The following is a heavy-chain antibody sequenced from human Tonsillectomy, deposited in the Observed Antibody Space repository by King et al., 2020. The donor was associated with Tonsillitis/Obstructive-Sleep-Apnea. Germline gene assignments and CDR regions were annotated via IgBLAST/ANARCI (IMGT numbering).Heavy chain of an antibody. CDR1: GFSLSTSGMC. J-gene: IGHJ4*02. Sequence: TLKESGPALVKPTQTLTLTCTFSGFSLSTSGMCASWIRQPPGKALEWLARIDWDDDKYYSTSLKTRLTISKDTSKNQVVLTMTNMDPVDTATYYCARIHPPGIALAHYYFDYWGQGTLVTVSS. CDR3: ARIHPPGIALAHYYFDY. CDR2: IDWDDDK. V-gene: IGHV2-70*11. D-gene: IGHD6-19*01.